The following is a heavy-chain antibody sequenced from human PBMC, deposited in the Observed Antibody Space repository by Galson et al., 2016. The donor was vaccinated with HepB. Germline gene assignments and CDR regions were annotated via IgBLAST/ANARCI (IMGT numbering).Heavy chain of an antibody. D-gene: IGHD6-13*01. CDR1: GFTFSPYS. Sequence: SLRLSCAASGFTFSPYSMHWVRQAPGKGLEWVADINYDGSNYYYADSVKGRFTISRDNSKNTLYLQMTSLRAEDTAVYHCARHNSRWSSRGGPLDVWGQGTTVTVSS. CDR2: INYDGSNY. CDR3: ARHNSRWSSRGGPLDV. J-gene: IGHJ6*02. V-gene: IGHV3-30*04.